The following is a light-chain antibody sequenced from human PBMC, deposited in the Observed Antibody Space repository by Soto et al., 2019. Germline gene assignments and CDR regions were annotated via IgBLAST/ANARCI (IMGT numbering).Light chain of an antibody. CDR3: QSYDTSLGGSRV. J-gene: IGLJ1*01. CDR2: GNS. Sequence: QSVLTQPASVSGAPGQRVTISCTGSWSNFGAGYDVHWYQQLPGAAPKLIIYGNSNRPSGVPDRFSESRSGTSASLAITGLQDEDEADYYCQSYDTSLGGSRVFGTGTKLTVL. CDR1: WSNFGAGYD. V-gene: IGLV1-40*01.